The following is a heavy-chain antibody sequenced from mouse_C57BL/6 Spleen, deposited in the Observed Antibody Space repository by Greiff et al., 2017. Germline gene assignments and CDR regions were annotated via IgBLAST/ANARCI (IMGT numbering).Heavy chain of an antibody. CDR2: ISGGGGNT. D-gene: IGHD1-3*01. CDR1: GFTFSSYT. CDR3: ARHGSKGYYFDY. Sequence: EVKVVESGGGLVKPGGSLKLSCAASGFTFSSYTMSWVRQTPEKRLEWVATISGGGGNTYYPDSVKGRFTISRDNAKNTLYLQMSSLRSEDTALYYCARHGSKGYYFDYWGQGTTLTVSS. J-gene: IGHJ2*01. V-gene: IGHV5-9*01.